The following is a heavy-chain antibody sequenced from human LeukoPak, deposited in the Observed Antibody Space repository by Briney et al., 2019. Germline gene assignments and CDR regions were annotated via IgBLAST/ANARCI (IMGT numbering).Heavy chain of an antibody. CDR1: GYTFTGYY. Sequence: ASVKVSCKASGYTFTGYYMHWVRQAPGQGLEWMGWINPNSGGTNYAQKFQGRVTMTRDTSISTAYMELSRLRSDDTAVYYCARNCGGDCYPDDYWGQGTLVTVSS. V-gene: IGHV1-2*02. CDR3: ARNCGGDCYPDDY. J-gene: IGHJ4*02. CDR2: INPNSGGT. D-gene: IGHD2-21*02.